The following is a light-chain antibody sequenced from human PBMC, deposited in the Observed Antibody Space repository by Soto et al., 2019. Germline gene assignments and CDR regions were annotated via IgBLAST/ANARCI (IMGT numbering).Light chain of an antibody. CDR1: TSNIGSDY. J-gene: IGLJ2*01. V-gene: IGLV1-47*02. CDR2: TDN. Sequence: QSVLIQPPSASGTPGQTVTISCSGSTSNIGSDYVYWYQQLPGTAPKLLIYTDNQRPSGVPDRFSGSKSGTSGSLAIGGLRSDYEAKYFCAAWDDSQQSVVFGGGTKLTVL. CDR3: AAWDDSQQSVV.